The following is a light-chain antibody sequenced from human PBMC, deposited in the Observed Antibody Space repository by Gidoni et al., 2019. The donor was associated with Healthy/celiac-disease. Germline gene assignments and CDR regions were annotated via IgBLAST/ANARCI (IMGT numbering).Light chain of an antibody. CDR3: QQYGSSSGA. Sequence: ESVLTQSPGTLSLSPGERATLSCRASQAVSNSYLAWYVQKPGQAPRLLIYGASNRATGTPDRFSGSGSGTDFTLTISRLEPDDFATYYCQQYGSSSGAFGQGTKVEIK. CDR1: QAVSNSY. J-gene: IGKJ1*01. CDR2: GAS. V-gene: IGKV3-20*01.